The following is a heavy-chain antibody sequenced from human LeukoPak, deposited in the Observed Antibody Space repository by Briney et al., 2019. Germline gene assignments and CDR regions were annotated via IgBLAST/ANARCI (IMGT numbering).Heavy chain of an antibody. CDR1: GFTFSSYS. CDR3: AKEVAAAGTNWFDP. CDR2: ISSSSTI. D-gene: IGHD6-13*01. Sequence: PVGSLRLSCAASGFTFSSYSMNWVRQAPGKGLEWVSYISSSSTIYYADSVKGRFTISRDNAKNSLYLQMNSLRAEDTAVYYCAKEVAAAGTNWFDPWGQGTLVTVSS. V-gene: IGHV3-48*01. J-gene: IGHJ5*02.